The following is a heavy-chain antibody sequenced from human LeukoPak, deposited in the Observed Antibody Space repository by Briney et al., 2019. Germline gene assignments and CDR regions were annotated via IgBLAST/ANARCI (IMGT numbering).Heavy chain of an antibody. CDR1: GGSISSSSYY. CDR3: ASFGYYYYYMDV. D-gene: IGHD3-10*01. Sequence: SETLSLTCTVSGGSISSSSYYWGWIRQPPGKGLEWIGNIYYTGSTYYNPSLKSRVTISVDTSKNQFSLKLSSVTAADTAAYYCASFGYYYYYMDVWGKGTTVTVSS. CDR2: IYYTGST. J-gene: IGHJ6*03. V-gene: IGHV4-39*07.